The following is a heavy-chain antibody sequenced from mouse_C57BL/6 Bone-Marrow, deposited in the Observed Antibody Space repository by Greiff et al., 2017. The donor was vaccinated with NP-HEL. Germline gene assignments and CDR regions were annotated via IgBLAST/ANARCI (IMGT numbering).Heavy chain of an antibody. V-gene: IGHV14-1*01. CDR1: GFNIKDYY. CDR3: TPYYYGSSYDGFAY. CDR2: IDPEDGDT. Sequence: EVQRVESGAELVRPGASVKLSCTASGFNIKDYYMHWVKQRPEQGLEWIGRIDPEDGDTEYAPKFQGKATMTADTSSNTAYLQLSSLTSEDTAVYYCTPYYYGSSYDGFAYWGQGTLVTVSA. D-gene: IGHD1-1*01. J-gene: IGHJ3*01.